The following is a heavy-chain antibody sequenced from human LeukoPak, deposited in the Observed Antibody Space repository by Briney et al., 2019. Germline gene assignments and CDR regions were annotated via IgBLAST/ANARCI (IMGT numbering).Heavy chain of an antibody. J-gene: IGHJ6*02. CDR1: GGSFSGYY. CDR3: ARGVAASTGYYYYYGMDV. V-gene: IGHV4-34*01. D-gene: IGHD2-15*01. CDR2: INHSGST. Sequence: SETLSLTCAVYGGSFSGYYWSWIRQPPGKGLEWIGEINHSGSTNYNPSLKSRVTISVDTSKNQFSLKLSSVTAADTAVYYCARGVAASTGYYYYYGMDVWGQGTTGTVSS.